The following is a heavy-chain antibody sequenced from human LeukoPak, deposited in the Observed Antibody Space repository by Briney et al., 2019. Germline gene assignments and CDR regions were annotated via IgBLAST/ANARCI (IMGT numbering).Heavy chain of an antibody. CDR3: ARVKVKQWLVRTFDY. CDR1: GFTLSNYA. Sequence: GGALRLSCVASGFTLSNYALHWVRQAPGKGLEWVAFISYDGSNKYYADSVKGRFTISRDNSKNTLFLQMNSLRAEDTAVYYCARVKVKQWLVRTFDYWGQGTLVTVSS. J-gene: IGHJ4*02. CDR2: ISYDGSNK. D-gene: IGHD6-19*01. V-gene: IGHV3-30*04.